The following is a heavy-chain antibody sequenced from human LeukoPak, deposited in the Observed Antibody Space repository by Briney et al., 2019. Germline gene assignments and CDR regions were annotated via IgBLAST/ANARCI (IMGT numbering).Heavy chain of an antibody. CDR3: ARGGFRLNY. Sequence: PGGSLRLSCAASGFTFSSYSMNWVRQAPGKGLEWVSYISSSSSTIYYADSVKGRFTISRDNAKNSLYLQMNSLRAEDSAVYYCARGGFRLNYWGQGTLATVSS. J-gene: IGHJ4*02. CDR1: GFTFSSYS. V-gene: IGHV3-48*04. CDR2: ISSSSSTI. D-gene: IGHD5-12*01.